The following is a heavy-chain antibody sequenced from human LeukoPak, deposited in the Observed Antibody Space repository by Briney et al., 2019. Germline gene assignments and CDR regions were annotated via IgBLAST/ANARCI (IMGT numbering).Heavy chain of an antibody. CDR2: ISYDGDYK. D-gene: IGHD6-19*01. J-gene: IGHJ1*01. CDR1: GFTFSSYG. Sequence: PGGSLRLSCAASGFTFSSYGMHWGRQAPGKGLEWVAVISYDGDYKYYTDSVKGRFTISRDNSKNTLYLQMNSLRAEDTAVYYCAKGPETGWYEYFQHWGQGTLVTVSS. V-gene: IGHV3-30*18. CDR3: AKGPETGWYEYFQH.